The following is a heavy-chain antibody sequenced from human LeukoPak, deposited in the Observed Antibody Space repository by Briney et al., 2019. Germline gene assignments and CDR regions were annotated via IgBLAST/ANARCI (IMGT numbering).Heavy chain of an antibody. V-gene: IGHV3-23*01. J-gene: IGHJ4*02. CDR3: ATGAGYSSSWADY. D-gene: IGHD6-13*01. Sequence: QAGGSLRLSCTASGFTFSSYAMSWVRQAPGKGLEWVSAISGSGGSTYYADSVKGRFTISRDNSKNTLYLQMNSLRAEDTAVYYCATGAGYSSSWADYWGQGTLVTVSS. CDR1: GFTFSSYA. CDR2: ISGSGGST.